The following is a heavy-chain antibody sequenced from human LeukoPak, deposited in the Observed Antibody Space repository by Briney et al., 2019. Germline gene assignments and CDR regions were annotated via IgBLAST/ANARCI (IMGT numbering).Heavy chain of an antibody. V-gene: IGHV1-8*01. J-gene: IGHJ4*02. CDR3: ARGLDYYDSSGYYPPGYY. CDR2: MNPNSGNT. CDR1: GYTFTSYD. D-gene: IGHD3-22*01. Sequence: ASVKVSCKASGYTFTSYDINWVRQATGQGLEWMGWMNPNSGNTGYAQKFQGRVTMTRNTSIGTAYMELSSLRSGDTAVYYCARGLDYYDSSGYYPPGYYWGQGTLVTVSS.